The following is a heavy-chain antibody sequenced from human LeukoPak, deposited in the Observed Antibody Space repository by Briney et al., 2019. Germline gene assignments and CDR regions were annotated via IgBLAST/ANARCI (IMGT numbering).Heavy chain of an antibody. D-gene: IGHD1-26*01. CDR3: ARGGVGATTMPDWYFDL. CDR1: GGSFSGDY. V-gene: IGHV4-34*01. J-gene: IGHJ2*01. Sequence: PSETLSLTCAIYGGSFSGDYWSWIRQPPGKGLEWIGEINHSASTNYNPSLKSRVTISVDTSKNQFSLKLSSVTAADTAVYYCARGGVGATTMPDWYFDLWGRGTLVTVSS. CDR2: INHSAST.